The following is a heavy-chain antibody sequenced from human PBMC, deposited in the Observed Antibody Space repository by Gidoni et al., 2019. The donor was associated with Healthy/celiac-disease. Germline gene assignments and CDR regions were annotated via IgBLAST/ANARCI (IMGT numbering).Heavy chain of an antibody. V-gene: IGHV1-69*06. J-gene: IGHJ4*02. CDR1: GGTFSSYA. D-gene: IGHD1-26*01. Sequence: QVQLVQSGAEVKKPGSSVKVSCKASGGTFSSYAISWVRQAPGQGLEWMGGIIPIFGTANYAQKFQGRVTITSYKSTSTAYMELSSLRSEDTAVYYCGRVQGGVVGAAGSFDYWGQGTLVTVSS. CDR2: IIPIFGTA. CDR3: GRVQGGVVGAAGSFDY.